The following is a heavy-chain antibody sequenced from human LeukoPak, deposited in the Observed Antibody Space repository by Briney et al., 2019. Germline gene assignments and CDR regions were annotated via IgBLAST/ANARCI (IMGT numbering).Heavy chain of an antibody. J-gene: IGHJ4*02. CDR1: GFTFSSYW. Sequence: GGSLRLXCAASGFTFSSYWMRWVRQAPGKGLEWVANIKQDGSEKYYVDSVKGRFTISRDNAKNSLYLQMNSLRAEDTAVYYCARAKWELPLDYWGQGTLVTVSS. CDR2: IKQDGSEK. D-gene: IGHD1-26*01. CDR3: ARAKWELPLDY. V-gene: IGHV3-7*01.